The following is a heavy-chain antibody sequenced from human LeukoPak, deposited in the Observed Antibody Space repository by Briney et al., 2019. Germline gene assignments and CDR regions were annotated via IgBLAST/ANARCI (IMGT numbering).Heavy chain of an antibody. D-gene: IGHD6-13*01. CDR1: GFTFDDYA. J-gene: IGHJ4*02. Sequence: SLRLSCAASGFTFDDYAMHWVRQVPGKGLEWVSGISWNSGSIDYADSVKGRFTISRDNAKNSLYLQMNSLRAEDTALYYCAKAPRSSWSDLDYWGQGTLVTVSS. CDR2: ISWNSGSI. CDR3: AKAPRSSWSDLDY. V-gene: IGHV3-9*01.